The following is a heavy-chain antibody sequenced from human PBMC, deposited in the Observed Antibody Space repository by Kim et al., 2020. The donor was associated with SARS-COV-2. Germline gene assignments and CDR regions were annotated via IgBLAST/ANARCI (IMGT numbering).Heavy chain of an antibody. Sequence: GGSLRLSCAASGFTFSNAWMSWVRQAPGKGLEWVGRIKSKTDGGTTDYAAPVKGRFTISRDDSKNTLYLQMNSLKTEDTAVYYCTTDGGSGPKKYYYYYGMDVWGQGTTVTVSS. J-gene: IGHJ6*02. CDR2: IKSKTDGGTT. V-gene: IGHV3-15*01. D-gene: IGHD3-10*01. CDR3: TTDGGSGPKKYYYYYGMDV. CDR1: GFTFSNAW.